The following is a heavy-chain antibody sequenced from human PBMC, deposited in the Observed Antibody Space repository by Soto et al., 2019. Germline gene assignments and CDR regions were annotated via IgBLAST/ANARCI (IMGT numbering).Heavy chain of an antibody. CDR2: ISGSGGST. D-gene: IGHD5-12*01. V-gene: IGHV3-23*01. J-gene: IGHJ4*02. CDR1: GFTFSSYA. CDR3: AKGRDGYNLAPNI. Sequence: GSLRLSCAASGFTFSSYAMSWVRQAPGKGLEWVSAISGSGGSTYYADSVKGRLTISRDNSKNTLYLQMNSLRAEDTAVYYCAKGRDGYNLAPNIWGQGTLVTVS.